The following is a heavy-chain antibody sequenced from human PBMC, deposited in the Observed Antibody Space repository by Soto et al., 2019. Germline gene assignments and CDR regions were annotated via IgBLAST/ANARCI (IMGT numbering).Heavy chain of an antibody. D-gene: IGHD1-20*01. V-gene: IGHV4-39*07. CDR3: ARYKSNYYYGMDV. Sequence: PSETLSLTCTVSGGSISSGDYYWSWIRQPPGKGLEWIGSIYYSGSTYYNPSLKSRVTISVDTSKNQFSLKLSSVTAADTAVYYCARYKSNYYYGMDVWGQGTTVTVPS. J-gene: IGHJ6*02. CDR2: IYYSGST. CDR1: GGSISSGDYY.